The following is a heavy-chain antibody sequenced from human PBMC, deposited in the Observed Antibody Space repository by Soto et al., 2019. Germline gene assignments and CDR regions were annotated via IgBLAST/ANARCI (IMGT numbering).Heavy chain of an antibody. CDR1: GYTFTGYY. V-gene: IGHV1-2*04. D-gene: IGHD4-17*01. CDR2: INPNSGGT. Sequence: GASVKVSCKASGYTFTGYYMHWVRQAPGQGLEWMGWINPNSGGTNYAQKFQGWVTMTRDTSISTAYMELSRLRSDDTAVYYCARGSTTVTTRYYGMDVWGQGTTVTVSS. CDR3: ARGSTTVTTRYYGMDV. J-gene: IGHJ6*02.